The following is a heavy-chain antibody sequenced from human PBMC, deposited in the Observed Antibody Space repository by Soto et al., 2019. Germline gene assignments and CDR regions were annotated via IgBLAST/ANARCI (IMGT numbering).Heavy chain of an antibody. CDR2: IIPMFGTP. D-gene: IGHD1-26*01. Sequence: QVQLVQSGAEVKKPGSSVKVSCKASGGAFNNYIFDWVRQAPGQGLEWMGGIIPMFGTPKYAQTFQDRNTISADVSTGTAYEELTSLRFDDAAIDYCARGRDQPAVGLYFDSWGEGTRVTVSS. CDR1: GGAFNNYI. J-gene: IGHJ4*02. V-gene: IGHV1-69*01. CDR3: ARGRDQPAVGLYFDS.